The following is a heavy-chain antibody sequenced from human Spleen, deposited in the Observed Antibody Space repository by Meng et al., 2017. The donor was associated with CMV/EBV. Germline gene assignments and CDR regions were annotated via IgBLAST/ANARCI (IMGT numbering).Heavy chain of an antibody. Sequence: YGGSFSGYYWSWIRQPPGKGLEWIGKINHSGSTNYNPSLKSRVTISVDTSKNQFSLKLSSVTAADTAVYYCARGPFITMVRGVQGLGYWGQGTLVTVSS. CDR1: GGSFSGYY. CDR3: ARGPFITMVRGVQGLGY. V-gene: IGHV4-34*01. J-gene: IGHJ4*02. CDR2: INHSGST. D-gene: IGHD3-10*01.